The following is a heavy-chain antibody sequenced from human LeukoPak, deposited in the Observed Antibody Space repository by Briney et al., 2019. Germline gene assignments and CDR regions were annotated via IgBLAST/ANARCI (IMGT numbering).Heavy chain of an antibody. CDR2: IFTTGST. CDR3: ARESKTYDGAGYYHDS. Sequence: SETLSLTCTVSGGSINNYYWSWIRQPAGKGLEWVGRIFTTGSTDYNPSLESRVSISVDTSKNLFSPHLISVTAADTAVYYCARESKTYDGAGYYHDSWGQGTLVTVSS. D-gene: IGHD3-22*01. V-gene: IGHV4-4*07. CDR1: GGSINNYY. J-gene: IGHJ4*02.